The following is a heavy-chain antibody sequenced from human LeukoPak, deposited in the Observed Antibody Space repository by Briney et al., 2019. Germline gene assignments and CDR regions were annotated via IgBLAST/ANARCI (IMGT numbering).Heavy chain of an antibody. V-gene: IGHV3-7*01. J-gene: IGHJ4*02. D-gene: IGHD6-19*01. Sequence: GGSLRLSCAASGFTVSSNYMSWVRQAPGKGLEWVANIKQDGSEKYYVDSVKGRFTISRDNAKNSLYLQMNSLRAEDTAVYYCARRNGSGWFRTYYFDYWGQGTLVTVSS. CDR3: ARRNGSGWFRTYYFDY. CDR1: GFTVSSNY. CDR2: IKQDGSEK.